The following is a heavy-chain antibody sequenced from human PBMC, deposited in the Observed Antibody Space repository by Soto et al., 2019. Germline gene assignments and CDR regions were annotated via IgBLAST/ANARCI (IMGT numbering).Heavy chain of an antibody. J-gene: IGHJ4*02. CDR2: ISESGATT. Sequence: EVQLLESGGGLVQPGGSLRLSCVASGMTFNNHGMGWVRQAPGKGLEWVSSISESGATTYYGDPVKGRFTITRDNSNNTLYLQMTSLRVEDTAVYFCARVPRGYTYAPTDYWGQGTLVTVSS. CDR1: GMTFNNHG. V-gene: IGHV3-23*01. CDR3: ARVPRGYTYAPTDY. D-gene: IGHD5-18*01.